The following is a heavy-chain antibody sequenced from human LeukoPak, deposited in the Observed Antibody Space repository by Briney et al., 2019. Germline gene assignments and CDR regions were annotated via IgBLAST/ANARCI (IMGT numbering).Heavy chain of an antibody. V-gene: IGHV4-59*01. Sequence: SETLSLTCTVSGGSLSSDHWNWIRQPPEKGLEWIGCIYHRGSTYYIPSLKSRATISVDMSKSQFSLRLTSVTAADTAVYCCARKNDFDIWGQGTLVTVSS. J-gene: IGHJ3*02. CDR2: IYHRGST. CDR1: GGSLSSDH. CDR3: ARKNDFDI. D-gene: IGHD2/OR15-2a*01.